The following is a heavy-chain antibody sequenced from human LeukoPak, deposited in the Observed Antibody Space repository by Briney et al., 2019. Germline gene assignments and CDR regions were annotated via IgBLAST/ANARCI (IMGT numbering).Heavy chain of an antibody. D-gene: IGHD3-22*01. CDR1: GFTFSSYS. J-gene: IGHJ4*02. CDR2: ISSSSYI. CDR3: ATYYYDSSGGREGFDY. V-gene: IGHV3-21*01. Sequence: PGGSLRLSCAASGFTFSSYSMNWVRQAPGKGLEWVSSISSSSYIYYADSVKGRFTISRDNAKNSLYLQMNSLRAEDTAVYYCATYYYDSSGGREGFDYWGQGTLVTVSS.